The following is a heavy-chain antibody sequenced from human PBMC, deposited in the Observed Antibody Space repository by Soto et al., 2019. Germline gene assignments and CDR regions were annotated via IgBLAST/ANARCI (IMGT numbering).Heavy chain of an antibody. Sequence: QVQLVESGGGVVQPGRSLRLSCAASGFTFSSYGMHWVRQAPGKGLEWVAVIWYDGSNKYDADSVKGRFTISREKSKITLYLQMNSLRAEDTAVYYCARKTSNWFDPWGQGTLVTVSS. CDR3: ARKTSNWFDP. CDR1: GFTFSSYG. CDR2: IWYDGSNK. V-gene: IGHV3-33*01. J-gene: IGHJ5*02.